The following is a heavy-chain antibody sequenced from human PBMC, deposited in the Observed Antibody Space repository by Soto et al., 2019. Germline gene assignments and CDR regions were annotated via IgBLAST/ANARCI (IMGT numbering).Heavy chain of an antibody. CDR1: GYSFTSYW. CDR2: IYPGDSDT. Sequence: PGESLKISCKGSGYSFTSYWIGWVRQMPGKGLEWMGIIYPGDSDTRYSPSFQGQVTISADKSISTAYLQWSSLKASDTAMYYCARADCSGGSCYWLDPWGQGTLVTVSS. V-gene: IGHV5-51*01. D-gene: IGHD2-15*01. J-gene: IGHJ5*02. CDR3: ARADCSGGSCYWLDP.